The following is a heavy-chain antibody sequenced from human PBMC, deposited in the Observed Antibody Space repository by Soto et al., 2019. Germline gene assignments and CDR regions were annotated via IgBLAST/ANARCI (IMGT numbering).Heavy chain of an antibody. CDR3: AKASGYCSSSTCSRLIYYYYGMDV. D-gene: IGHD2-2*01. CDR1: GFTFTSYG. CDR2: ISYDGGDK. Sequence: QVQVVESGGGVVQPGRSLRLSCGASGFTFTSYGMHWVRQAPGKGLEWVAVISYDGGDKYYADSVKGRFTISRDNSKNTQYHQMNSLSAEGTAVYYCAKASGYCSSSTCSRLIYYYYGMDVWGQGSTVTVSS. J-gene: IGHJ6*02. V-gene: IGHV3-30*18.